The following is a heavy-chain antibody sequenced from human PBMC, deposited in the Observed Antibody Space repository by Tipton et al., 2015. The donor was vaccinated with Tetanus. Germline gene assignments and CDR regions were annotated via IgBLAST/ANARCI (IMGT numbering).Heavy chain of an antibody. D-gene: IGHD6-6*01. Sequence: VQLVQSGGEVKKPGESLKISCKGSGYIFNNYWIGWVRQKPGKGLEWIGDIYYSGSPYYNPSLKSRVTISVDTSKNQFSLKLNSVTAADTAVYYCARDQARGARGWNYFDYWGQGTLVTVSS. CDR2: IYYSGSP. V-gene: IGHV5-51*01. J-gene: IGHJ4*02. CDR3: ARDQARGARGWNYFDY. CDR1: GYIFNNYW.